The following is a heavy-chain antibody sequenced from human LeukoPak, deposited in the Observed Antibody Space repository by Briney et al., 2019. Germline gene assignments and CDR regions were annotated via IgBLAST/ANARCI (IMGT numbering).Heavy chain of an antibody. CDR3: ARDQGGATTADY. V-gene: IGHV3-21*01. D-gene: IGHD1-26*01. CDR1: GFTFRSYS. CDR2: ISSSSSYI. Sequence: GGSLRLSCAASGFTFRSYSMNWVRQAPGKGLEWVSSISSSSSYIYYADSVKGRFTISRDNAKNSLYLQMNSLRAEDTAVYYCARDQGGATTADYWGQGTLVTVSS. J-gene: IGHJ4*02.